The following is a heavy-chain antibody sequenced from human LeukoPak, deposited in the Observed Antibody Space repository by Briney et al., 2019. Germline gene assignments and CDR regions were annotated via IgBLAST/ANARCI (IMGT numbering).Heavy chain of an antibody. D-gene: IGHD2-2*01. CDR1: DGSMTNYY. J-gene: IGHJ4*02. V-gene: IGHV4-4*07. CDR2: IRTSGNN. Sequence: PSETLSLTCTVSDGSMTNYYWSWIRQPAGKGLEWIGRIRTSGNNNYNPSLASRVTISVDTSKNQFSLTLSSVTAADTAVYYCARVARCTSCFDVDYWGQGTLVTVPS. CDR3: ARVARCTSCFDVDY.